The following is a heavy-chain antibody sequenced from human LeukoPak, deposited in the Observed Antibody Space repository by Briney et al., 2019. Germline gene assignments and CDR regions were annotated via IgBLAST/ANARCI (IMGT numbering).Heavy chain of an antibody. D-gene: IGHD1-26*01. Sequence: GGSLRLSCAASGFTFSNSALHWVRQAPGKGPEWVAVISYDGSNKDEADSVKGRFTVSRDNSKNILYLQMNSLRAEDTAVYYCARDLVGATDYWGQGTLVTVSS. CDR3: ARDLVGATDY. V-gene: IGHV3-30-3*01. CDR1: GFTFSNSA. CDR2: ISYDGSNK. J-gene: IGHJ4*02.